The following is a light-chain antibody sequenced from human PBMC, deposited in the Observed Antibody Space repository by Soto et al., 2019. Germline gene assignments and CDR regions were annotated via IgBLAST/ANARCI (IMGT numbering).Light chain of an antibody. J-gene: IGLJ1*01. CDR3: QSYDSSLSGYV. V-gene: IGLV1-40*01. CDR1: SSNIGAGYD. Sequence: QSALTQPPSVSGAPGQRVTISCTASSSNIGAGYDVHWYQQLPGTAPKLLIYDNSNRPSGVPDRFSGSKSGTSASLAITGLQAEDEADYYCQSYDSSLSGYVFGTGTKVTVL. CDR2: DNS.